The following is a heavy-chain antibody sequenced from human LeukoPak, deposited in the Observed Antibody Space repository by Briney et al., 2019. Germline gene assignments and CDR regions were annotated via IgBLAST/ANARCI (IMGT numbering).Heavy chain of an antibody. D-gene: IGHD3-22*01. CDR3: AKRGVVIRVILVGFHKEAYYFDS. CDR2: ISYDGSDK. Sequence: GGSLRLSCAASGFSFSSHGMHWVRQAPGKGLEWVALISYDGSDKYYADSVKGRFTISRDNPKNTLHLQMNSLRAEDTAVYFCAKRGVVIRVILVGFHKEAYYFDSWGQGALVTVSS. V-gene: IGHV3-30*18. J-gene: IGHJ4*02. CDR1: GFSFSSHG.